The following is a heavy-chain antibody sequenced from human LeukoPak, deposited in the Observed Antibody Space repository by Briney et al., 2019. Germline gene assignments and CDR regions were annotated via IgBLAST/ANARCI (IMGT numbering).Heavy chain of an antibody. CDR3: AGGHYPLEY. V-gene: IGHV4-4*07. CDR1: GGSINSGY. CDR2: LYPSGST. D-gene: IGHD1-26*01. Sequence: SETLSLTCRVSGGSINSGYWSWIRQPAGKGLEWIGLLYPSGSTNYNPSLKSRVTISVDTSRTQFSLKLSSMTAADTAVYYCAGGHYPLEYWGQGTLVTVSS. J-gene: IGHJ4*02.